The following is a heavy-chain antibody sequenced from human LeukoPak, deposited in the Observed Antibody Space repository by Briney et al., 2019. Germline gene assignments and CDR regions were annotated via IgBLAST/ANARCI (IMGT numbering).Heavy chain of an antibody. V-gene: IGHV6-1*01. CDR1: GDSVSSNSAA. J-gene: IGHJ2*01. Sequence: SQTLSLTCAISGDSVSSNSAAWNWIRQSPSRGLEWLGRTYYRSKWYNDYAVSEKSRITINPDTSKNQFPLQLNSVTPEDTAVYYCARDSPLTTVTTFPYWYFDLWGRGTLVTVSS. D-gene: IGHD4-17*01. CDR2: TYYRSKWYN. CDR3: ARDSPLTTVTTFPYWYFDL.